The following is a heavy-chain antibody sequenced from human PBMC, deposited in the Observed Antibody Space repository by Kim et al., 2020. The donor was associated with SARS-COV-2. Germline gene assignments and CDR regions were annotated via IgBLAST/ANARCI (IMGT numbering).Heavy chain of an antibody. Sequence: SETLSLTCAVYGGSFSGYYWSWIRQPPGKGLEWIGEINHSGSTNYNPSLKSRVTISVDTSKNQFSLKLSSVTAADTAVYYCARGPSIAARSLYGRGGFDYWGQGTLVTVSS. D-gene: IGHD6-6*01. J-gene: IGHJ4*02. CDR2: INHSGST. CDR1: GGSFSGYY. CDR3: ARGPSIAARSLYGRGGFDY. V-gene: IGHV4-34*01.